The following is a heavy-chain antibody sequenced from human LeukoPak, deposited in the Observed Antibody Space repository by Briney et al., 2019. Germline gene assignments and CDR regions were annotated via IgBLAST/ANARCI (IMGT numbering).Heavy chain of an antibody. V-gene: IGHV4-59*01. CDR2: IYYSGST. J-gene: IGHJ6*03. CDR1: GGSISSYY. D-gene: IGHD6-13*01. Sequence: SETLSLTCTVSGGSISSYYWSWIRQPPGKGLEWIGYIYYSGSTNYNPSLKSRVTISVDTPKNQFSLKLSSVTAADTAVYYCARNQEYSSSWHYYYYMDVWGKGTTVTVSS. CDR3: ARNQEYSSSWHYYYYMDV.